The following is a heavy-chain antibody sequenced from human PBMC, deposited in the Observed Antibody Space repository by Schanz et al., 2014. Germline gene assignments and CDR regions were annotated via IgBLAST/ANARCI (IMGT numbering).Heavy chain of an antibody. Sequence: VQLVESGGGLVQSGGSLRLSCAASGFIFNDYYMNWIRQAPGKGLEWLSYISRDGTTSYYADSVKGRFTISRDNAKNSLYLEMTSLRGEDTAVYYCVRDAYLQIRGTVFDSWGPGNLVTVSS. CDR2: ISRDGTTS. D-gene: IGHD1-1*01. CDR1: GFIFNDYY. V-gene: IGHV3-11*01. J-gene: IGHJ4*02. CDR3: VRDAYLQIRGTVFDS.